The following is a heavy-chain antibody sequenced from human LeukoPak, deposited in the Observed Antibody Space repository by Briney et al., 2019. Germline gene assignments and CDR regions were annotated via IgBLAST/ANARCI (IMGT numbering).Heavy chain of an antibody. D-gene: IGHD6-19*01. CDR1: GGSISSSNFY. V-gene: IGHV4-39*07. CDR3: AKGAGPPWFDP. CDR2: IYYSGST. J-gene: IGHJ5*02. Sequence: SETLSLTCTVSGGSISSSNFYWGWIRQPPGKGLEWIGSIYYSGSTYYNPSLKSRVSISVDTSKNQFSLRLSSVTAADTAVYYCAKGAGPPWFDPWGQGTLVTVSS.